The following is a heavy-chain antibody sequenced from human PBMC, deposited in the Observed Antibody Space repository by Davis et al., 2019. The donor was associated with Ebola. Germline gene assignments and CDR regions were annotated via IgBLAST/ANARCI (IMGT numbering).Heavy chain of an antibody. CDR1: GGSVGSDY. CDR2: MFYNGGV. J-gene: IGHJ4*02. D-gene: IGHD5-24*01. V-gene: IGHV4-59*02. CDR3: ARDGYNYSYFDY. Sequence: SETLSLTCSVSGGSVGSDYWSWIRQPPGKGLEWIAYMFYNGGVNYNPSLKSRVTISIDTSKNQFSLKLSSVTAADTAVYYCARDGYNYSYFDYWGQGTLVTVSS.